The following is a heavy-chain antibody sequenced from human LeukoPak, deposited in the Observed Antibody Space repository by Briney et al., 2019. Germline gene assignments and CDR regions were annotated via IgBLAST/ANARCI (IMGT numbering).Heavy chain of an antibody. D-gene: IGHD3-22*01. CDR2: IWYDGSNK. J-gene: IGHJ4*02. Sequence: HPGRSLRLSCAASGFTFSRYGMHWVRQAPGKGLEWVAVIWYDGSNKYYADSVKGRFTISRNNSKNTLYLQMNSLRAEDTAVYYCARDRVTMIDFWGQGTLVTVSS. V-gene: IGHV3-33*01. CDR3: ARDRVTMIDF. CDR1: GFTFSRYG.